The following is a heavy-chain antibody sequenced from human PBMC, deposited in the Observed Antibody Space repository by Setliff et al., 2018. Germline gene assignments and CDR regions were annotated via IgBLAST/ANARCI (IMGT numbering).Heavy chain of an antibody. CDR3: ARTYSSSSADWFDP. CDR2: IYYSGST. D-gene: IGHD6-6*01. J-gene: IGHJ5*02. CDR1: GGSISSGGYY. V-gene: IGHV4-31*01. Sequence: NPSETLSLTCTVSGGSISSGGYYWSWIRQHPGKGLEWIGYIYYSGSTYYNPSLKSLVTISVDTSKNQFSLKLSSVTAADMAVYYCARTYSSSSADWFDPWGQGTLVTVSS.